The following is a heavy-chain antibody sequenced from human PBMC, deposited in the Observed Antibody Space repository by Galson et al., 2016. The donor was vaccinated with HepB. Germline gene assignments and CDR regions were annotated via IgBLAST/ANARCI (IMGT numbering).Heavy chain of an antibody. D-gene: IGHD3-22*01. Sequence: SLRLSCAATGFAFGTQSMNWVRQAPGGGLEWIASIIISGSVMSYADSVKGRFTISRDNARNSLYLEMNSLRVEDTAVYYCARVARRLTMTAVVTEYWYFDLWGRGTLVAVSS. V-gene: IGHV3-21*01. J-gene: IGHJ2*01. CDR2: IIISGSVM. CDR3: ARVARRLTMTAVVTEYWYFDL. CDR1: GFAFGTQS.